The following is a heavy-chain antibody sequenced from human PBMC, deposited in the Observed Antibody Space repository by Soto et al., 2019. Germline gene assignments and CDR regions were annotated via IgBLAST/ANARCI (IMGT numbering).Heavy chain of an antibody. CDR1: GGSFSGYY. D-gene: IGHD3-16*01. Sequence: SETLSLTCTVYGGSFSGYYWNWVRQSPRKGLEWIGEINHSGNTNYNPSLKGRATISVDASKNQFSLNVFSVTATDSAVYYCARDAQSYYYKITQYYFDSWGQGTLVNVSS. CDR2: INHSGNT. V-gene: IGHV4-34*01. J-gene: IGHJ4*02. CDR3: ARDAQSYYYKITQYYFDS.